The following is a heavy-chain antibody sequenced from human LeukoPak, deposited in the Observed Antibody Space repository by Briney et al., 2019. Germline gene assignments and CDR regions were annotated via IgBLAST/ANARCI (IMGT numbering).Heavy chain of an antibody. CDR3: ARGRFLDAFDI. Sequence: PSETLSLTCTVSGGSISSYYWSWLRQPPGKGLEWIGYIYYSGSTKYKPSLKSRVIISVDTSKNQFSLKLSSVTAADTAVYYCARGRFLDAFDIWGQGTMVTVSS. D-gene: IGHD3-3*01. CDR1: GGSISSYY. CDR2: IYYSGST. J-gene: IGHJ3*02. V-gene: IGHV4-59*01.